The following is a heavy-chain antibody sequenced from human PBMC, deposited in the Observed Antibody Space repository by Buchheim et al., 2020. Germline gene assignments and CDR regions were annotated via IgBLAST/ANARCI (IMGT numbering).Heavy chain of an antibody. Sequence: EVQLVESGGGLVQPGGSLRLSCAASGFTFSSYAMSWVRQAPGKGLEWVSAISGSGGSTYYADSGKGRFTISRDNSKNTLYLQMNSLRAEDTAVYYCAKDRRSVVVTAVYTEYFQHWGQGTL. CDR2: ISGSGGST. V-gene: IGHV3-23*04. CDR1: GFTFSSYA. D-gene: IGHD2-21*02. J-gene: IGHJ1*01. CDR3: AKDRRSVVVTAVYTEYFQH.